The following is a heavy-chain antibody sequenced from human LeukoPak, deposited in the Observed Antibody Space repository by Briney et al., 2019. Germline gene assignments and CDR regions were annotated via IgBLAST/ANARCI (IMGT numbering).Heavy chain of an antibody. CDR2: MYYSGST. D-gene: IGHD3-3*01. CDR3: ARDFRGGYDFWSGYYTPYYFDY. Sequence: SETLSLTCTVSGGSISSSGYYWGWIRQPPGKGLEWIGSMYYSGSTYYNPSLKSLITISVYTSKNHFSLKLSPFCASGAAVYYCARDFRGGYDFWSGYYTPYYFDYWGQGTLVTVSP. V-gene: IGHV4-39*07. J-gene: IGHJ4*02. CDR1: GGSISSSGYY.